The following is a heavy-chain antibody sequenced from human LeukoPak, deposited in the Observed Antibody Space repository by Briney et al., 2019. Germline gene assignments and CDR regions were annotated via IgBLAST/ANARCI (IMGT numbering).Heavy chain of an antibody. D-gene: IGHD7-27*01. CDR3: AGPRRGSLGWFDY. V-gene: IGHV4-59*11. CDR2: IYHSGST. CDR1: GVSIRSHY. J-gene: IGHJ4*02. Sequence: SETLSLTCTISGVSIRSHYWSWVRQPPGKGLEWIGYIYHSGSTNYNPSLKSRVTISIDTSKNQFSLKLSSVTAADTAVYYCAGPRRGSLGWFDYWGQGTLVTVSS.